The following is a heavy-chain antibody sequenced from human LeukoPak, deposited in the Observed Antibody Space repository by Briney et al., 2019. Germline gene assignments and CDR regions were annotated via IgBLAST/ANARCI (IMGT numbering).Heavy chain of an antibody. CDR3: AREMQWFGEYHEGFDP. V-gene: IGHV4-61*09. CDR2: IYSSGST. D-gene: IGHD3-10*01. CDR1: GGSISSGSYY. J-gene: IGHJ5*02. Sequence: ASETLSLTCTVSGGSISSGSYYWSWLRQPAGKGLEWIGHIYSSGSTNYNPSLKSRVTISVDTSKNQFSLKLSSVTAADTAVYYCAREMQWFGEYHEGFDPWGQGTLVTVSS.